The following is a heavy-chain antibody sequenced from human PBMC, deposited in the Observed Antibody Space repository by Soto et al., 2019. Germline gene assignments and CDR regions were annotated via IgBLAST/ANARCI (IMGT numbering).Heavy chain of an antibody. CDR3: ARSTCIAVAECWFDP. V-gene: IGHV2-26*01. J-gene: IGHJ5*02. CDR2: IFSNDEK. D-gene: IGHD6-19*01. Sequence: QVTLKESGPVLVKPTETLTLTCTVSGFSLSKARMGVSWIRQPPGKALEWLAHIFSNDEKSYSTSLKSRLTSSKDTSKSQVGLTMTNMDPVDTATYYCARSTCIAVAECWFDPWGQGTLVTVSS. CDR1: GFSLSKARMG.